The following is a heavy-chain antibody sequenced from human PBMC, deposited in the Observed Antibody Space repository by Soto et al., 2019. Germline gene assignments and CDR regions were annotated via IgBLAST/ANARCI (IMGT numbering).Heavy chain of an antibody. CDR2: INPNSGGT. CDR3: ALCLINSNRYGMDV. V-gene: IGHV1-2*04. CDR1: GYTFTGYY. Sequence: ASVKVSCKDSGYTFTGYYTHWVRQAPGQGLEWMGWINPNSGGTNYAQKFQGWVTMTRDTSISTAYMELSRLRSDETAVYYCALCLINSNRYGMDVGRQGTSVTVSS. D-gene: IGHD3-16*01. J-gene: IGHJ6*02.